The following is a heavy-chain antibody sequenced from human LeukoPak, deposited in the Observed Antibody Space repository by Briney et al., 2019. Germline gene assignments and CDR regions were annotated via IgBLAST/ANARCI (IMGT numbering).Heavy chain of an antibody. CDR2: INRSGST. Sequence: PSETLSLTCAVYGGSFRGYYWSWIRQPPGKGLEWIGEINRSGSTNYNPSLKSRVTISVDTSKNQFSLKLSSVTAADTAVYYCARVKSEGADTAMVTGDYWGQGTLVTVSS. J-gene: IGHJ4*02. D-gene: IGHD5-18*01. V-gene: IGHV4-34*01. CDR1: GGSFRGYY. CDR3: ARVKSEGADTAMVTGDY.